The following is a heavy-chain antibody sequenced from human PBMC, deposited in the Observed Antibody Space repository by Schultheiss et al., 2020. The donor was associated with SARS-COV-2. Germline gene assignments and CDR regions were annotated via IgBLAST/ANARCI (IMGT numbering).Heavy chain of an antibody. CDR1: GGTFSSYA. Sequence: SVKVSCKASGGTFSSYAISWVRQAPGQGLEWMGGIIPIFGTANYAQKFQGRVTMTRDTSTSTAYMELRSLRSDDTAVYYCAAPTGSYTAFDIWGQGTMVTVSS. CDR2: IIPIFGTA. D-gene: IGHD3-10*01. J-gene: IGHJ3*02. V-gene: IGHV1-69*05. CDR3: AAPTGSYTAFDI.